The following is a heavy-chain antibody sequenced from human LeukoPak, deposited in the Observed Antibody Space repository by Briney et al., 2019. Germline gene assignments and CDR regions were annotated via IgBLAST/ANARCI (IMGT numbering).Heavy chain of an antibody. Sequence: ASVKVSCKASGYTFTGYYMHWVRQAPGQGLEWMGWINPNSGGTNYAQKFQGRVTMTRDTSISTAYMELSRLRSDDTAVYYCARELYDSNGYYDGNLDYWGQGTLVTVSS. V-gene: IGHV1-2*02. CDR3: ARELYDSNGYYDGNLDY. CDR2: INPNSGGT. CDR1: GYTFTGYY. J-gene: IGHJ4*02. D-gene: IGHD3-22*01.